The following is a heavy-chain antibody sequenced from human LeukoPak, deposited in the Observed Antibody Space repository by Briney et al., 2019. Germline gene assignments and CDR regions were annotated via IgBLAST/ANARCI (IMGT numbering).Heavy chain of an antibody. CDR1: GFTFGDYL. CDR2: ISGGTT. J-gene: IGHJ4*02. Sequence: GGSLRLSCTASGFTFGDYLMSWFRQAPGKGLEWIGFISGGTTEYAASVKGRFTISRDDSTSIAYLQMNSLTAEDTAVYYCSRGSGWLSVYWGQGTLVTVSS. CDR3: SRGSGWLSVY. V-gene: IGHV3-49*03. D-gene: IGHD6-19*01.